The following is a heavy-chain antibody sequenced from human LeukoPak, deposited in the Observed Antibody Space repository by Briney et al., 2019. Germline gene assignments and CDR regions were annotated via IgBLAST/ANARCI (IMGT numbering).Heavy chain of an antibody. V-gene: IGHV3-53*04. D-gene: IGHD1-7*01. J-gene: IGHJ3*01. CDR3: ATDTSRGTNLQK. Sequence: PGGSLRLSCLSCGFTLSQKYMGVLRQAPGKGLEWVSVIYSGGSTYYADSVKGRFTISRHNSKNMLYLQMNSLRAEDTAVYYCATDTSRGTNLQKWGQGTMVTVSS. CDR1: GFTLSQKY. CDR2: IYSGGST.